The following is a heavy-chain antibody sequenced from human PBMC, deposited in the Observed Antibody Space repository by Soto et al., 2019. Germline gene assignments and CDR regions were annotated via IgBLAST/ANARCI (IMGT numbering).Heavy chain of an antibody. V-gene: IGHV4-34*01. Sequence: SETLSLTCAVYGGSFSGYYWSWIRQPPGKGLEWIGEINHSGSTNYNPSLKRRVTISVDTSKNQFSLTLSSLTAADTAVYYCARGDPAAGELFTLPPQRPWDYWSQGTLVTVSS. CDR2: INHSGST. CDR3: ARGDPAAGELFTLPPQRPWDY. D-gene: IGHD2-2*01. J-gene: IGHJ4*02. CDR1: GGSFSGYY.